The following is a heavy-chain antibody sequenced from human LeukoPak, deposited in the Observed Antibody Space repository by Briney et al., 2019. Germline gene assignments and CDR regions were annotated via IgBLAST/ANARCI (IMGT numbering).Heavy chain of an antibody. D-gene: IGHD2-2*01. Sequence: PGGSLRLSCAASGFTFSSYSMNWVRRAPGKGLEWVSSISSSSSYIYYADSVKGRFTISRDNAKNSLYLQMNSLRAEDTAVYYCARAMVYQLLGFDYWGQGTLVTVSS. CDR3: ARAMVYQLLGFDY. J-gene: IGHJ4*02. V-gene: IGHV3-21*01. CDR1: GFTFSSYS. CDR2: ISSSSSYI.